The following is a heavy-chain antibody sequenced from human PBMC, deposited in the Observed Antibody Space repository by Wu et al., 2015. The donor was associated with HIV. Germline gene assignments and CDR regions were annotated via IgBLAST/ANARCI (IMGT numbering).Heavy chain of an antibody. CDR3: TRAARGSCPTTSCYTLDS. V-gene: IGHV1-2*02. CDR2: INPNSGDT. J-gene: IGHJ4*02. D-gene: IGHD2-2*02. Sequence: QVQLIQSGAEVKKPGASVKVSCKASGYTFTGHYMHWVRQAPGQGLEWMGWINPNSGDTYFAQKFQGRVTMTRDTSINTAHMDLSSLRSEDTAVYYCTRAARGSCPTTSCYTLDSWGQGTPVTVLL. CDR1: GYTFTGHY.